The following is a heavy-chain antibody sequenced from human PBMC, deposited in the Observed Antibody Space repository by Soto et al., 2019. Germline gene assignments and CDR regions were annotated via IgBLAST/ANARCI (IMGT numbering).Heavy chain of an antibody. J-gene: IGHJ4*02. CDR2: IYPGDSDT. CDR1: GSSFTSYW. CDR3: AVAVAGMKYYFDY. D-gene: IGHD6-19*01. V-gene: IGHV5-51*01. Sequence: PGESLKLSCKGSGSSFTSYWVGWVRQMPGKGLEWMGIIYPGDSDTRYSPSFQGQVTISADKSISTAYLQWSSLKASDTAMYYCAVAVAGMKYYFDYWGQGTLVTVSS.